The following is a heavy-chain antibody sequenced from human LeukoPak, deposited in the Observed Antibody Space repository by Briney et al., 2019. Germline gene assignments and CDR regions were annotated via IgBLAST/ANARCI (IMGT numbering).Heavy chain of an antibody. CDR3: ANEYSKGDV. J-gene: IGHJ3*01. CDR1: GFTFPNYV. CDR2: ISDDGGNT. Sequence: HPGGSLRLSCAASGFTFPNYVMSWVRQAPGTGLEWVSSISDDGGNTYYADSVKGRFTISRDNSKNTLYLQMNSLRVEDAAVYYCANEYSKGDVWGQGTMVTVSS. D-gene: IGHD1-26*01. V-gene: IGHV3-23*01.